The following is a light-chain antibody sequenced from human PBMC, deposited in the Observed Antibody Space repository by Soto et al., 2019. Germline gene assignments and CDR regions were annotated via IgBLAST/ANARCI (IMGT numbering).Light chain of an antibody. CDR3: QSYDGSLSGVV. V-gene: IGLV1-40*01. CDR1: SSNIGAGYE. J-gene: IGLJ3*02. CDR2: GNN. Sequence: QSVLTQPPSVSGAPGQRVTISCTGNSSNIGAGYEVHWYQQVPGTAPRLLIYGNNYRPSGVPDRFSGSKSGTSVSLAITGLQAEDEAEYHCQSYDGSLSGVVFGGGTKLTVL.